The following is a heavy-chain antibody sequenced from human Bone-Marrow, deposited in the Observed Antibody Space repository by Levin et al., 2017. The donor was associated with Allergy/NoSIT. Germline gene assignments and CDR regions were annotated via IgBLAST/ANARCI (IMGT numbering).Heavy chain of an antibody. Sequence: GESLKISCKASGYRFTDYWIGWVRQMPGEGLEWLGIIYPGDADTRYSPSFQGQVTISADKSITTAYLQWRSLKASATAIYYCVRQNRHCTDDACVPDYCDYWGRGTLVTVSS. CDR2: IYPGDADT. J-gene: IGHJ4*02. CDR1: GYRFTDYW. D-gene: IGHD1-14*01. CDR3: VRQNRHCTDDACVPDYCDY. V-gene: IGHV5-51*01.